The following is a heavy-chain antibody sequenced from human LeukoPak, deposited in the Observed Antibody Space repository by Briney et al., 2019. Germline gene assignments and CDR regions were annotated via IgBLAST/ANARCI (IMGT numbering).Heavy chain of an antibody. Sequence: SVKVSCKASGGTFSSYAISWLRQAPGQGLEWMGGILPIFGTANYAQKFQGRVTITADESTSTAYMELSSLRSEDTAVYYCARESIPAVRESNWFDPWGQGTLVTVSS. CDR3: ARESIPAVRESNWFDP. CDR1: GGTFSSYA. D-gene: IGHD6-13*01. J-gene: IGHJ5*02. V-gene: IGHV1-69*13. CDR2: ILPIFGTA.